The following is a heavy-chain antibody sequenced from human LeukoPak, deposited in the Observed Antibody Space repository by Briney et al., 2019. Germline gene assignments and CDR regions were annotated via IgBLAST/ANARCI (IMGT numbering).Heavy chain of an antibody. CDR3: AKDMTLAGYDSEGAFDI. V-gene: IGHV3-23*01. J-gene: IGHJ3*02. CDR2: ISAGGVST. D-gene: IGHD3-9*01. Sequence: GGSLRLSCATSGFIFSNYAMGWVRQAPGKGLEFVSNISAGGVSTFYAESVRGRFTVSRDYSKDTLYLEMKNLEAEDTAVYYCAKDMTLAGYDSEGAFDIWGQGTMVTVSA. CDR1: GFIFSNYA.